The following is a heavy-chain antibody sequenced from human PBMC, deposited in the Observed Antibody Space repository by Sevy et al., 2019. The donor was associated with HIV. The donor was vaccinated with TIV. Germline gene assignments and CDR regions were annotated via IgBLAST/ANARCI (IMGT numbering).Heavy chain of an antibody. V-gene: IGHV3-48*02. CDR1: GFTFSRYA. J-gene: IGHJ4*02. D-gene: IGHD3-22*01. Sequence: GGSLRLSCAASGFTFSRYAMHWVRQAPGKGLEWLSYISGTSGTIYYAASVKGRFTISRDNAKNSVYLQMNSLRDEDTAVYYCARVVLYYDANYCDYWGQGALVTVSS. CDR3: ARVVLYYDANYCDY. CDR2: ISGTSGTI.